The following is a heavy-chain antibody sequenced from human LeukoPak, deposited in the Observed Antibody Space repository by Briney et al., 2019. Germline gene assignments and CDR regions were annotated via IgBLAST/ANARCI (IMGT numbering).Heavy chain of an antibody. CDR1: GGSFSGYY. D-gene: IGHD3-22*01. Sequence: PSETLSLTCAVYGGSFSGYYWSWIRQPPGKGLEWTGEINHSGSTNYNPSLKSRVTISVDTSKNQFSLKLSSVTAADTAVYYCARGYEYYYDSSGYQAATTTFDYWGQGTLVTVSS. CDR3: ARGYEYYYDSSGYQAATTTFDY. J-gene: IGHJ4*02. V-gene: IGHV4-34*01. CDR2: INHSGST.